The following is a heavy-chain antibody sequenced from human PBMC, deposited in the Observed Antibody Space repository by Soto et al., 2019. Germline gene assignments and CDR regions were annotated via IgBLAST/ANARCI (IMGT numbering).Heavy chain of an antibody. D-gene: IGHD2-2*01. J-gene: IGHJ5*02. CDR2: ISAYTDNP. Sequence: GASVKVSWKSAGYTFTNCSVTWGRQAPGQGLEWMGWISAYTDNPNYAQKIQGRVTMTIDTSTTTAYMDLRSLTSDAAAVYYCARVIPGAEAWFGPWGQGTLVTVSS. V-gene: IGHV1-18*01. CDR3: ARVIPGAEAWFGP. CDR1: GYTFTNCS.